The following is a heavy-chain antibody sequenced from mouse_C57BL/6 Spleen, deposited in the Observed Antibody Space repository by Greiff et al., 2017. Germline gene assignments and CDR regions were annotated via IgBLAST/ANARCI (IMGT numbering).Heavy chain of an antibody. CDR2: ITPSSGYT. J-gene: IGHJ3*01. Sequence: VKLVESGAELAKPGASVKLSCKASGYTFTSYWMHWVKQRPGQGLEWIGYITPSSGYTKYNQQFKDKATLTADKSSSTAYMQLSSRTYEDSAVYYCARGGYYEYDGSWFAYWGQGTLVTVSA. V-gene: IGHV1-7*01. CDR1: GYTFTSYW. D-gene: IGHD2-4*01. CDR3: ARGGYYEYDGSWFAY.